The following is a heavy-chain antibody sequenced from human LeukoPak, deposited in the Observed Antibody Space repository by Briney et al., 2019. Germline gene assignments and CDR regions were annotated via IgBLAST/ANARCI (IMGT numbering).Heavy chain of an antibody. D-gene: IGHD1-26*01. V-gene: IGHV4-4*09. CDR1: GGSISGFY. Sequence: SETLSLTCTVSGGSISGFYWSWIGQPPGQGLEWIAYTHSNGYTNYHPSLKSRVTISVDTSTRPFSLKVTSVTAADTAMYFCTKRESSMSGGYDYFDPWGQGTLVTVS. CDR3: TKRESSMSGGYDYFDP. J-gene: IGHJ5*02. CDR2: THSNGYT.